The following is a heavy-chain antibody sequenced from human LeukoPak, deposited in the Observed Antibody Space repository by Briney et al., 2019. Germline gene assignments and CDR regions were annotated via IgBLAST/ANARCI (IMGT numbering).Heavy chain of an antibody. Sequence: PGGSLRLSCAASGFTFNNYGMHWVRQAPGKGLEWVAFIRYNGNNQYYADSVKGRFTISRDNSKNTLYLQMSSLRPEDTAVYFCAKSADMLHYYYYMDVWGKGTSVTVSS. CDR2: IRYNGNNQ. V-gene: IGHV3-30*02. D-gene: IGHD2-8*01. CDR1: GFTFNNYG. CDR3: AKSADMLHYYYYMDV. J-gene: IGHJ6*03.